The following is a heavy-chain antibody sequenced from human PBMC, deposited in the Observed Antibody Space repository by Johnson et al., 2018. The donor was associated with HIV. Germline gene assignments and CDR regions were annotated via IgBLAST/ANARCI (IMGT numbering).Heavy chain of an antibody. CDR2: INSDGSTT. J-gene: IGHJ3*02. CDR3: VRSNGRLAAFDI. V-gene: IGHV3-74*01. Sequence: VQLVESGGGLGQPGGSLRLSCVDSGFTFNNYWMHWVRQAPGKGPVWVSRINSDGSTTDYADSVKGRFTISRDNAKNTLYLQMNRLRVEDTAEYYCVRSNGRLAAFDIWGQGTMVTVSS. CDR1: GFTFNNYW. D-gene: IGHD3-9*01.